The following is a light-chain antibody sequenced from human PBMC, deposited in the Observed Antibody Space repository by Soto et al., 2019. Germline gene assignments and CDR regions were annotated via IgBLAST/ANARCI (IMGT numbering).Light chain of an antibody. Sequence: AIRVTQSPSSFSASTGDRVTITCRASQGISSYLAWYQQKPGKAPKLLIYAASTLQSGVPSRFSGSGSGTDFTLTISCLQSEDFATYDCQQYYSYPSPFGQGTRLESK. V-gene: IGKV1-8*01. CDR2: AAS. J-gene: IGKJ5*01. CDR1: QGISSY. CDR3: QQYYSYPSP.